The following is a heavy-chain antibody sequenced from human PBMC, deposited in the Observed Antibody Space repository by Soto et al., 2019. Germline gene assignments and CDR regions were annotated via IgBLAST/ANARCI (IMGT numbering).Heavy chain of an antibody. CDR1: GFSLSTSGVG. CDR3: ARGGWTTYYSPFFDY. J-gene: IGHJ4*02. V-gene: IGHV2-5*02. D-gene: IGHD3-10*01. CDR2: IYWDDDK. Sequence: QITLKESGPTLVKPTQTLTLTCTFSGFSLSTSGVGVGWIRQPPGKALEWLAVIYWDDDKRYSPSLKSRLTITKDTSKNQVVITLTNVDTVDTATYYCARGGWTTYYSPFFDYWGQGTLVTVSS.